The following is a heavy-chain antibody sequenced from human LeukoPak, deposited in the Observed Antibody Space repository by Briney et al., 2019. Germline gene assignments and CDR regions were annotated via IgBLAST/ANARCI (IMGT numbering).Heavy chain of an antibody. V-gene: IGHV3-30*18. CDR1: GFTFSSYG. CDR3: AKDFGMIVGVCPGFDY. CDR2: ISYDGSNK. Sequence: PGRSLRLTCAASGFTFSSYGMHWVRQAPGKGLEWVAVISYDGSNKYYADSVKGRFTISRDNSKNTLYLQMNSLRAEDTAVYYCAKDFGMIVGVCPGFDYWGQGTLVTVSS. J-gene: IGHJ4*02. D-gene: IGHD3-22*01.